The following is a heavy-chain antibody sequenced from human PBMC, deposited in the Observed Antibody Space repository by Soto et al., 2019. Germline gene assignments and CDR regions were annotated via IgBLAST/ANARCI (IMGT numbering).Heavy chain of an antibody. D-gene: IGHD3-9*01. CDR3: ARPPYDILTGYYIPNAEYFQH. CDR2: IYPGDSDT. CDR1: GYSFTSYW. V-gene: IGHV5-51*01. Sequence: GESLKISCKGSGYSFTSYWIGWVRQMPGKGLEWMGIIYPGDSDTRYSPSFQGQVTISADKSISTAYLQWSSLKASDTAMYYCARPPYDILTGYYIPNAEYFQHWGQGTLVTVSS. J-gene: IGHJ1*01.